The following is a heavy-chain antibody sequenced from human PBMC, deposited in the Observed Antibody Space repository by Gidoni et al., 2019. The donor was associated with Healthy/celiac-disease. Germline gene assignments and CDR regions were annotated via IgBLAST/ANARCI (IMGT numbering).Heavy chain of an antibody. V-gene: IGHV5-51*01. CDR1: GYSFTSFW. D-gene: IGHD2-15*01. CDR3: ARRGEDGYCSSGSCYGWFDP. CDR2: LYPGDSDI. Sequence: EVQLVQSGAEVKKPGESLQISCKGSGYSFTSFWIGWVRQLPGKGLAWRGILYPGDSDIRYSPSIQGHVTISADKSISTAYLQWSSLTASDTAMYYCARRGEDGYCSSGSCYGWFDPWGQGTLVTVSS. J-gene: IGHJ5*02.